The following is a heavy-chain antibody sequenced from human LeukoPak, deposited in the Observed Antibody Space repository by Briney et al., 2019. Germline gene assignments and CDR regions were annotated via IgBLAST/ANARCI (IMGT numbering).Heavy chain of an antibody. V-gene: IGHV4-59*01. CDR3: ARDSRGGGPDFDY. D-gene: IGHD3-16*01. J-gene: IGHJ4*02. CDR2: IYYSGTPT. Sequence: SETLSLTCTVSGGSISSYYWSWIRQPPGEGLEWIGYIYYSGTPTSYNPSLKSRVTISIDTSRNQFSLKSSSVTAADTAVYYCARDSRGGGPDFDYWGQGTLVTVSS. CDR1: GGSISSYY.